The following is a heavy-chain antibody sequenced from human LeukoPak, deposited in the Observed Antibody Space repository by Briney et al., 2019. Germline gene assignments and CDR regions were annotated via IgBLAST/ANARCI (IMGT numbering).Heavy chain of an antibody. J-gene: IGHJ4*02. D-gene: IGHD6-19*01. V-gene: IGHV3-7*05. CDR2: IRQDGNER. CDR1: GFTLSNYW. CDR3: ARLVAGAGITY. Sequence: GGSLRLSCVASGFTLSNYWMTWVRQAPGKGLQWVANIRQDGNERYFVDSVKGRFTISRDNAKNSLYLQMNSLRAEDTAVYYCARLVAGAGITYWGQGTLVTVSS.